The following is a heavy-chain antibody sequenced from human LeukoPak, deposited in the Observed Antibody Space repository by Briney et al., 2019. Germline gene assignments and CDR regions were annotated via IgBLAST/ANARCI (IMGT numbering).Heavy chain of an antibody. CDR1: GYTFTSYD. J-gene: IGHJ4*02. CDR2: INPSGGST. D-gene: IGHD2-15*01. Sequence: ASVKVSCKASGYTFTSYDINWVRQAPGQGLEWVGIINPSGGSTSYARKFQGRVTVTRDTSTSTVYMELRSLRSEDTAVYYCARVYCSGGRCYDSGGDYWGQGTLVTVSS. V-gene: IGHV1-46*01. CDR3: ARVYCSGGRCYDSGGDY.